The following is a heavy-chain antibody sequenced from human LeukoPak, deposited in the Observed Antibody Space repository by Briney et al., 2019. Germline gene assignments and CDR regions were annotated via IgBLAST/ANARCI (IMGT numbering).Heavy chain of an antibody. CDR3: ARKLYYYGTSPAGWFGP. V-gene: IGHV3-7*01. Sequence: PGGSLRLSCEVSGFIFSTYWMTWVRQAPGKGLEWVATIKQDGSDEYYVDSVKGRFTISRDNAKNSLYLQMDGLRAEDTAVYHCARKLYYYGTSPAGWFGPWGQGTLVIVSS. CDR1: GFIFSTYW. CDR2: IKQDGSDE. J-gene: IGHJ5*02. D-gene: IGHD3-22*01.